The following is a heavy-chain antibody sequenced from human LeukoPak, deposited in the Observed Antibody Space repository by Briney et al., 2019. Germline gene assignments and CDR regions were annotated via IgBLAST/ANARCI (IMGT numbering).Heavy chain of an antibody. CDR1: GFTFSSHS. CDR2: ISSGSTII. V-gene: IGHV3-48*01. Sequence: PGGSLRLSCAASGFTFSSHSMYWVRRAPGKGLEWVSYISSGSTIIHYADSVKGRFTISRDDAKNSLYLQMNSLRAEDTAVYYCAKVPRQHDNWFDPWGQGTLVTVSS. CDR3: AKVPRQHDNWFDP. D-gene: IGHD6-13*01. J-gene: IGHJ5*02.